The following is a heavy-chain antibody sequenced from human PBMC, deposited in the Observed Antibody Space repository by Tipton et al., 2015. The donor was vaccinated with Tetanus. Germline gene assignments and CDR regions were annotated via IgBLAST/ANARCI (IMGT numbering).Heavy chain of an antibody. V-gene: IGHV1-69*01. D-gene: IGHD6-25*01. CDR1: GGTYTSYS. CDR2: IIPVLRTT. CDR3: VRDRAAAGGSDY. Sequence: QSGAEVKKPGSSVNVSCELSGGTYTSYSFTWVRQAPGQGLEWVGVIIPVLRTTYYAQNFQGRVTITADESATTTYMELRSLTSDDTAVYYCVRDRAAAGGSDYWGQGTLVTV. J-gene: IGHJ4*02.